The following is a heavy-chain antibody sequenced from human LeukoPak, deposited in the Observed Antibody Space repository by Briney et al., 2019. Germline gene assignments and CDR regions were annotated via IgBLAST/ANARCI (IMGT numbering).Heavy chain of an antibody. CDR3: ARAPRYSSGWYPHAFDI. CDR2: MNPNSGNT. J-gene: IGHJ3*02. Sequence: ASVKVSCKASGYTFTSYDINWVRQATGQGLEWMGWMNPNSGNTGYAQKFQGRVTMTRNTSISTAYMELSSLRSEDTAVYYCARAPRYSSGWYPHAFDIWGQGTMVTVSS. V-gene: IGHV1-8*01. D-gene: IGHD6-19*01. CDR1: GYTFTSYD.